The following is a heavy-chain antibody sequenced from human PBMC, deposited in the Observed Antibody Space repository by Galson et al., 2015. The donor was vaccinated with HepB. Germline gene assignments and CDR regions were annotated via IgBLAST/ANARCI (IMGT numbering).Heavy chain of an antibody. D-gene: IGHD4-11*01. CDR3: TTFLEMTTVQY. V-gene: IGHV3-15*01. CDR2: IKKKSEGGTT. CDR1: GFTFRNAW. Sequence: SLRLSCAASGFTFRNAWMSWVRQAPGKGLEWVGRIKKKSEGGTTDYVAPVKGRFTISRDDSKNTLYLEMNSLKTEDTALYYCTTFLEMTTVQYWGQGTLVTVSS. J-gene: IGHJ4*02.